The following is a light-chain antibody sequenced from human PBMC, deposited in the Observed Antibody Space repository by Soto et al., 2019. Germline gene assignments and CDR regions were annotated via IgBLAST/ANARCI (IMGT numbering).Light chain of an antibody. Sequence: DIQVTQSPSTLSASVGDRVTITCRASRAIGTCLAWYQQKPGSAPKLLIHEASTLESGVPSRFSGSGYGTEFTLTISSLQPDDFATYSCQQYNSYTWTFGQGTKVDIK. CDR2: EAS. J-gene: IGKJ1*01. CDR3: QQYNSYTWT. CDR1: RAIGTC. V-gene: IGKV1-5*03.